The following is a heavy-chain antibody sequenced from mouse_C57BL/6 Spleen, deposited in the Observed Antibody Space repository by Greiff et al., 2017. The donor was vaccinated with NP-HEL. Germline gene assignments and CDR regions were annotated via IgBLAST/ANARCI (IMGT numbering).Heavy chain of an antibody. Sequence: VQLQQSGPELVKPGASVKISCKASGYTFTDYYMNWVKQSHGKSLEWIGDINPNNGGTSYNQKFKGKATLTVDKSSSTAYMELRSLTSEDSAVYYCARYYYGSSSWYFDVWGTGTTGTVSS. CDR3: ARYYYGSSSWYFDV. V-gene: IGHV1-26*01. D-gene: IGHD1-1*01. J-gene: IGHJ1*03. CDR2: INPNNGGT. CDR1: GYTFTDYY.